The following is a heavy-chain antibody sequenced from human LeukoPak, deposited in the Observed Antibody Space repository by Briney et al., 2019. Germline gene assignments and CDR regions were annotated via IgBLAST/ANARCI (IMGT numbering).Heavy chain of an antibody. CDR1: GYTFTGYY. Sequence: ASVKVSCKASGYTFTGYYMHWVRQAPGQGLEWMGWINPNSGGTNYAQKLQGRVTTTTDTSTSTAYMELRSLRSDDTAVYYCARVKVPAAAYYFDYWGQGTLVTVSS. CDR2: INPNSGGT. J-gene: IGHJ4*02. CDR3: ARVKVPAAAYYFDY. V-gene: IGHV1-2*02. D-gene: IGHD2-2*01.